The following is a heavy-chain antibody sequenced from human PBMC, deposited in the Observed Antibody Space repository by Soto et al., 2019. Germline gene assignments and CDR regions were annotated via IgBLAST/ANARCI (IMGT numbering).Heavy chain of an antibody. V-gene: IGHV1-69*01. Sequence: QVQLVQSGAEVKKPGSSVKVSCKASGGTFSSYAISWVRQAPGQGLEWMGGIIPIFGTANYAQKFQGRVTITADESTSTAYMELSSLRSEDTAVYYCARLLRYGSSWKSRGWFDPWGQGTLVTVSS. CDR1: GGTFSSYA. D-gene: IGHD6-13*01. J-gene: IGHJ5*02. CDR3: ARLLRYGSSWKSRGWFDP. CDR2: IIPIFGTA.